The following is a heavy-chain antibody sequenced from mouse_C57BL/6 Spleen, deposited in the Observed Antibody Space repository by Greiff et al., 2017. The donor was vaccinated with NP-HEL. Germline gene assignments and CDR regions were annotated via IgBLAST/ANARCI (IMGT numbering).Heavy chain of an antibody. CDR2: ISSGGSYT. V-gene: IGHV5-6*01. CDR1: GFTFSSYG. Sequence: EVQLVESGGDLVKPGGSLKLSCAASGFTFSSYGMSWVRQTPDKRLEWVATISSGGSYTYYPDSVKGRFTISRDNAKNTLYLQMSSLKSEDTAMYYCARQEPRAMDYWGQGTSVTVSS. J-gene: IGHJ4*01. CDR3: ARQEPRAMDY.